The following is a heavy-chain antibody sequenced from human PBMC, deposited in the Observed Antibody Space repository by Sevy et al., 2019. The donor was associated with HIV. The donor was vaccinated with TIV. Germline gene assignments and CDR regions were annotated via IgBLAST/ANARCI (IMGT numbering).Heavy chain of an antibody. CDR2: IKRDGSEK. CDR1: GFTFSNFW. V-gene: IGHV3-7*03. CDR3: ARDCNSASCLWGMDV. Sequence: GGSLRLSCVASGFTFSNFWMSWVRQAPGKGLEWVANIKRDGSEKYYVASVKGRFTISRDNAKTSLYLQMNSLRVEVTAVYYCARDCNSASCLWGMDVWGQGTMVTVSS. J-gene: IGHJ6*02. D-gene: IGHD1-26*01.